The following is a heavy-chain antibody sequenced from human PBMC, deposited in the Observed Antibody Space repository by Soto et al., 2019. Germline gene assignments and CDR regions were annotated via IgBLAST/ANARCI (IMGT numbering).Heavy chain of an antibody. D-gene: IGHD1-1*01. CDR3: ARRRGRTPGRYYYYMDV. V-gene: IGHV4-34*01. Sequence: SETLSLTCAVYGGSFSGYYWSWIRQPPGKGLEWIGEINHSGSTNYNPSLKSRVTISVDTSKNQFSLKLSSVTAADTAVYYCARRRGRTPGRYYYYMDVWGKGTTVTVSS. J-gene: IGHJ6*03. CDR1: GGSFSGYY. CDR2: INHSGST.